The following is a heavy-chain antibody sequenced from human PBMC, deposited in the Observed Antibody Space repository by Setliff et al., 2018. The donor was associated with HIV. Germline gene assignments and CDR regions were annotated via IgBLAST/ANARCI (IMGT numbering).Heavy chain of an antibody. Sequence: SETLSLTCTVSGDSIDRSNFFWTWIRQYPGKGLEWIGYIYYSGSATYNPSLKSQASISVDTSRNEFSLKLSSVTAADTAVYFCARGGAFCGRDSCYYLDYWGQGNPVTVSS. CDR1: GDSIDRSNFF. J-gene: IGHJ4*02. CDR2: IYYSGSA. CDR3: ARGGAFCGRDSCYYLDY. V-gene: IGHV4-31*01. D-gene: IGHD2-21*02.